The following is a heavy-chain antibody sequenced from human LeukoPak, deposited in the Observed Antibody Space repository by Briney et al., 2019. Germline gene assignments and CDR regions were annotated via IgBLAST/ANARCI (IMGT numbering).Heavy chain of an antibody. Sequence: GGSLRLSCAASGFTFSSYGMHWVRQAPGKGLEWVTFIRYDGSNKYYADSVKGRFTISRDNAKNSLYLQMNSLRAEDTAVYYCARDRRITMVRGAIDYWGQGTLVTVSS. CDR2: IRYDGSNK. J-gene: IGHJ4*02. CDR3: ARDRRITMVRGAIDY. D-gene: IGHD3-10*01. CDR1: GFTFSSYG. V-gene: IGHV3-30*02.